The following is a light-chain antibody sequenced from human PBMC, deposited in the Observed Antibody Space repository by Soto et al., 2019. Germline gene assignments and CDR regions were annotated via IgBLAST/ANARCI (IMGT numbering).Light chain of an antibody. Sequence: QSVLTQPPSASGTPGQRVTISCSGRSSNIGSNVVNWYQQLPGTAPKLLSYVNNQRPSGVTDRFSGSKSGPSASRAISGLLSEDEADYYCAAWDDSLNGVVFGGGTKVTVL. J-gene: IGLJ2*01. CDR1: SSNIGSNV. CDR2: VNN. CDR3: AAWDDSLNGVV. V-gene: IGLV1-44*01.